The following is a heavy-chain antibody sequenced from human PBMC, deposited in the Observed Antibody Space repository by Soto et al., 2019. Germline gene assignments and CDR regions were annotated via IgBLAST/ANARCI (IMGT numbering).Heavy chain of an antibody. D-gene: IGHD3-9*01. CDR2: ISYDGSNK. V-gene: IGHV3-30*18. CDR3: AKDRQRYFDWLSRYYAMDV. Sequence: QVQLVESGGGVVQPGRSLRLSCAASGFTFSSYGMHWVRQAPGKGLEWVAVISYDGSNKYYADSVKGRFTISRDNSKNTLYLQMNSLRAEDTAVYYCAKDRQRYFDWLSRYYAMDVWGQGTTVTVSS. CDR1: GFTFSSYG. J-gene: IGHJ6*02.